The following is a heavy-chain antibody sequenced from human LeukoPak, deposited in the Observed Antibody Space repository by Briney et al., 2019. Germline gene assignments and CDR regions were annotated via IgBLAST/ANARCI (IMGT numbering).Heavy chain of an antibody. CDR3: ARCYASGSYGIDY. CDR1: GFTFGSYS. V-gene: IGHV3-21*06. J-gene: IGHJ4*02. D-gene: IGHD3-10*01. Sequence: GGSLRLSFAASGFTFGSYSMNWVRQVPGKGLQWVSSISSTSRYIYYADSVKGRFTVSRDNAQNSLSLQMNSLGAEDTAVYYCARCYASGSYGIDYWGQGTLVTVSS. CDR2: ISSTSRYI.